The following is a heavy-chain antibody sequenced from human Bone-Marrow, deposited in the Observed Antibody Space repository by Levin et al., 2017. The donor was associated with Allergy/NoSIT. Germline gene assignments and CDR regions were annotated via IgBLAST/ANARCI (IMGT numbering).Heavy chain of an antibody. Sequence: GESLKISCAASGFTFTKYAMHWVRQAPGKGLEWVAIIWRDGSNKNYADSVTGRFTISRDNSRNTVSLEMNSLRGEDTAVYYCAYGDKTFYFDNWGQGTVVTVSS. CDR2: IWRDGSNK. D-gene: IGHD4-17*01. CDR1: GFTFTKYA. J-gene: IGHJ4*02. V-gene: IGHV3-33*01. CDR3: AYGDKTFYFDN.